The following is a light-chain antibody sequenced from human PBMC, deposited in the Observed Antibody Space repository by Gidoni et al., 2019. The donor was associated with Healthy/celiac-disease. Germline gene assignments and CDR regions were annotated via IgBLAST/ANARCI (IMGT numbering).Light chain of an antibody. Sequence: EIVMTQSPATLSVSPGDSATLSCRASQRVSSNLAWYQQKPGQAPRLLIYGASTRATGIPARFSGSRSGTEFTLTISSLQSEDFAVYYCQQYNNWPPLTFGGGTKVEIK. CDR2: GAS. CDR1: QRVSSN. CDR3: QQYNNWPPLT. J-gene: IGKJ4*01. V-gene: IGKV3-15*01.